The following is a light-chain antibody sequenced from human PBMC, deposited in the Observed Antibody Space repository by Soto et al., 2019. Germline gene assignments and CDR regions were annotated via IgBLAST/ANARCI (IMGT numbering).Light chain of an antibody. CDR3: QQANSFPRT. J-gene: IGKJ5*01. CDR2: AAS. CDR1: QGISNW. V-gene: IGKV1D-12*01. Sequence: DIQMTQSPCSVSASVGDRVTITCRASQGISNWLAWYQQKPGEAPKLLIYAASSLQGGVPTRFSGSGSGTDFTLTISSLQPEDFATYYCQQANSFPRTFGQGTRLEIK.